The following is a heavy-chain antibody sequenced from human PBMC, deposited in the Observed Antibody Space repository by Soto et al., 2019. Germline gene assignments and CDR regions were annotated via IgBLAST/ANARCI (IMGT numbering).Heavy chain of an antibody. V-gene: IGHV3-23*01. CDR2: ISGSAGT. J-gene: IGHJ4*02. CDR3: AKVPLWFGELILLVDY. CDR1: GFSFRTYA. Sequence: GGSLRLSCTASGFSFRTYAMTWFRQAPGKGLEWVSAISGSAGTFYATSVKGRFTISRDNSKNTLYLQMNSLRAEDTAVYYCAKVPLWFGELILLVDYWGQGTLVTVSS. D-gene: IGHD3-10*01.